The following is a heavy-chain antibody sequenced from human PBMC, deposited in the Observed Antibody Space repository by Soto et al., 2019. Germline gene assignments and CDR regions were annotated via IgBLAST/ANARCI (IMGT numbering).Heavy chain of an antibody. Sequence: PSETLSPTCTVSGGSVSTASSDWSWIRQPPGKGLEGFGKIFFTGSAHYNPSLRNRVTMSVDTSKDQFSLTLTSVTAADTAVYYCARDGHGMDVWGQGTTVTVSS. CDR2: IFFTGSA. V-gene: IGHV4-61*01. CDR1: GGSVSTASSD. J-gene: IGHJ6*02. CDR3: ARDGHGMDV.